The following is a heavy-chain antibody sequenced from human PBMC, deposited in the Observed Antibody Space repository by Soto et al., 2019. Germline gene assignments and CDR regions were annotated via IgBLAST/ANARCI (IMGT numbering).Heavy chain of an antibody. V-gene: IGHV1-69*06. CDR2: IIPIFGTA. D-gene: IGHD2-2*01. CDR1: GGTFSSYA. J-gene: IGHJ6*02. CDR3: ATLLAVGYCSSTSCYYGMDV. Sequence: SVKNSCKASGGTFSSYAISWVRQAPGQGLEWMGGIIPIFGTANYAQKFQGRVTITADKSTSTAYMELSSLRSEDTAVYYCATLLAVGYCSSTSCYYGMDVWGQGTTVTVSS.